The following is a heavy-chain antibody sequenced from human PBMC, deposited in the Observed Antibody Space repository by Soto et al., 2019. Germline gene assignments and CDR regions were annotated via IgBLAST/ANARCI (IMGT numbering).Heavy chain of an antibody. D-gene: IGHD2-15*01. CDR2: ISYDGSNK. V-gene: IGHV3-30*03. CDR1: GFSFSDCG. CDR3: VRGGGGGLFDP. Sequence: QVQLVESGGGVVQPGRSLRLSCAASGFSFSDCGMHWVRQAPGKGLEWVAVISYDGSNKYYADSVKGRFTISRDNAKRSLYLQMMSLTAEDTAIYYCVRGGGGGLFDPWGQGTMVTVSS. J-gene: IGHJ5*02.